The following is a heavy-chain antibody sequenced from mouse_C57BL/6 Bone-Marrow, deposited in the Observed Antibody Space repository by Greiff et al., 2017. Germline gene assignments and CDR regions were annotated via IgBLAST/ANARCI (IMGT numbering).Heavy chain of an antibody. CDR1: GYTFTSYG. CDR3: ERNGLDY. CDR2: IHPRSGNT. V-gene: IGHV1-81*01. D-gene: IGHD1-1*01. J-gene: IGHJ2*01. Sequence: QVQLQQSGAELARPGASVKLSCKASGYTFTSYGISWVKQRTGQGLEWIGVIHPRSGNTYYNEKFKGKATLPADKSSSTAYMELRSLTSEDSAVYFCERNGLDYWGQGTTLTVSS.